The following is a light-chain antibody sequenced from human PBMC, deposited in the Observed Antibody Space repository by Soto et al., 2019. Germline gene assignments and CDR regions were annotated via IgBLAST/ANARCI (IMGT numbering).Light chain of an antibody. Sequence: QSALTQPASVSGSPGQSITISCTGTSSDVGGYNYVSWYQQHPGQAPKLMIYDVSNRPSGVSNRSSGSKSGHTASLTISGLQAEDEADYYCSSYTSSSNLVFGGGTQLPS. CDR1: SSDVGGYNY. CDR3: SSYTSSSNLV. V-gene: IGLV2-14*01. CDR2: DVS. J-gene: IGLJ2*01.